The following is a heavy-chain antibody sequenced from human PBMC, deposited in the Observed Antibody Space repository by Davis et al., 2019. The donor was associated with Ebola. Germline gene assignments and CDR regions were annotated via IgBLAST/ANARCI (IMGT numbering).Heavy chain of an antibody. D-gene: IGHD1-1*01. V-gene: IGHV3-30-3*01. CDR3: AKAWNYYYYYMDV. CDR2: ISYDGSNK. CDR1: GFTFSSYA. J-gene: IGHJ6*03. Sequence: GESLKISCAASGFTFSSYAMHWVRQAPGKGLEWVAVISYDGSNKYYADSVKGRFTISRDNSKNTLYLQMNSLRAEDTAVYYCAKAWNYYYYYMDVWGKGTTVTVSS.